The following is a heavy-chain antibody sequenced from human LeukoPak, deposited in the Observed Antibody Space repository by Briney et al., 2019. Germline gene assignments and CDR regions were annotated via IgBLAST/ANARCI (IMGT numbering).Heavy chain of an antibody. Sequence: SVKVSCKASGGTFSSYAISWVRQAPGQGLKWMGGIIPIFGTANYAQKFQGRVTITADESTSTAYMELSSLRSEDTAVYYCASIGGLAARSYYYYMDVWGKGTTVTVSS. CDR3: ASIGGLAARSYYYYMDV. J-gene: IGHJ6*03. V-gene: IGHV1-69*01. CDR1: GGTFSSYA. D-gene: IGHD6-6*01. CDR2: IIPIFGTA.